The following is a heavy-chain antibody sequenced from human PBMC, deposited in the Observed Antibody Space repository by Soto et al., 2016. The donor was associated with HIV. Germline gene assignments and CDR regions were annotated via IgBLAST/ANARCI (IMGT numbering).Heavy chain of an antibody. D-gene: IGHD3-22*01. CDR3: ARFYLVVVVFILETEYFQL. CDR2: INPNNGDT. J-gene: IGHJ1*01. CDR1: GYIFSTYG. V-gene: IGHV1-18*01. Sequence: QLVQSGAEVKKPGASLRVSCKASGYIFSTYGISWMRQAPGKGLEWMGWINPNNGDTNYAQSLQGRVTMTTDTSTTTAYLEMRSLRSDDTAVFYCARFYLVVVVFILETEYFQLLGPGHPDHRLL.